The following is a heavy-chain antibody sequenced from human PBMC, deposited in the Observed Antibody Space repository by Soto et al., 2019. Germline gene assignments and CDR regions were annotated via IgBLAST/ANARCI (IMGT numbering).Heavy chain of an antibody. CDR2: IKSKTDGGTT. J-gene: IGHJ4*02. Sequence: PGGSLRLSCAASGFTFSNAWVSWVRQAPGKGLEWVGRIKSKTDGGTTDYAAPVKGRFTISRDDSKNTLYLQMNSLKTEDTAVYYCTTGCGLAAIELIDYWGQGTLVTVSS. V-gene: IGHV3-15*01. CDR3: TTGCGLAAIELIDY. D-gene: IGHD2-15*01. CDR1: GFTFSNAW.